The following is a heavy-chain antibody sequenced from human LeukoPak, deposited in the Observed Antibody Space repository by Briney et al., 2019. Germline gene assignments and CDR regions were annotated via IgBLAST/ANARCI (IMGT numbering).Heavy chain of an antibody. J-gene: IGHJ4*02. CDR1: GGSIGRFY. Sequence: SETLSLTCIVSGGSIGRFYRRWIRPPAGKGLAWIGHIYYSGITKYNPSLKSRVTISVDTSENQFSLKLSSVAAADTALYYCAKHRDTRGYGGYWDFDQWGQGTLVTVSS. CDR3: AKHRDTRGYGGYWDFDQ. D-gene: IGHD5-12*01. CDR2: IYYSGIT. V-gene: IGHV4-59*08.